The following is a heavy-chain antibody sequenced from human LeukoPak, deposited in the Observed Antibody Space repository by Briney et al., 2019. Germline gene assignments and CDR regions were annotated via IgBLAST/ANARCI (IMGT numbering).Heavy chain of an antibody. D-gene: IGHD3-10*01. J-gene: IGHJ4*02. Sequence: PSETLSLTCTVSGGSITTYYWSWIRQPAGKGLEWIGRISTSGRTNYNPSLKSRLTMSADTSKNQFSLILNSVTAADTAVYYCARHGLLYDSGTHFGYWGQGTLITVSS. V-gene: IGHV4-4*07. CDR1: GGSITTYY. CDR3: ARHGLLYDSGTHFGY. CDR2: ISTSGRT.